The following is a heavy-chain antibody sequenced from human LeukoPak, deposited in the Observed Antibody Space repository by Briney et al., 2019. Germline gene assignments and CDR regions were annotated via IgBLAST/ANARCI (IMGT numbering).Heavy chain of an antibody. V-gene: IGHV3-33*06. CDR2: IWSDATEK. CDR3: AKDAQRGFDYSNSLEY. Sequence: PGRSLRLSCAASGFTYSHYGMQWVRQAPGKGLEWVAVIWSDATEKYYGDAVKGRFTISRDNSRNTLYLQMNSLRVEDTAVYYCAKDAQRGFDYSNSLEYWGQGTLVTVSS. J-gene: IGHJ4*02. D-gene: IGHD4-11*01. CDR1: GFTYSHYG.